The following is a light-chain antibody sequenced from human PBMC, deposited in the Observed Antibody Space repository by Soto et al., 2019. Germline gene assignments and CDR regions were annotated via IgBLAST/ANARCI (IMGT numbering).Light chain of an antibody. Sequence: QSVLTQPPSVSGTPGQRVAIPCSGSSSNIGSNTVNWYQQLPGTAPKLLIYGNTNRPSGVPDRFSGSKSGTSASLAITGLQAEDEADYYCQSYDSRLGGSWVFGGGTQLTVL. J-gene: IGLJ3*02. CDR2: GNT. CDR1: SSNIGSNT. CDR3: QSYDSRLGGSWV. V-gene: IGLV1-40*01.